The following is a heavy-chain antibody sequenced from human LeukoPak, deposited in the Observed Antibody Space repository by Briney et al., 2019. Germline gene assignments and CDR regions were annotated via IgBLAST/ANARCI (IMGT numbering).Heavy chain of an antibody. J-gene: IGHJ6*03. CDR1: GFTFSSYG. D-gene: IGHD3-22*01. CDR2: IRYDGSNK. V-gene: IGHV3-30*02. Sequence: GGSLRLSCAASGFTFSSYGMHWVRQAPGKGLEWVAFIRYDGSNKYYADSVKGRFTISRDNSKNTLYLQMNSLRAEDTAVYYCAKDWYYYDSSGYYPYYYYYYMDVWGKGTTVTISS. CDR3: AKDWYYYDSSGYYPYYYYYYMDV.